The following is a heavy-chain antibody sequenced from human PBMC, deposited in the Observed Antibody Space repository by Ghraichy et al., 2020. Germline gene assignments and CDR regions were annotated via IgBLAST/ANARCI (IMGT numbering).Heavy chain of an antibody. D-gene: IGHD2-2*01. CDR2: IIPIFGTA. Sequence: SVKVSCKASGGTFSSYAISWVRQAPGQGLEWMGGIIPIFGTANYAQKFQGRVTITADESTSTAYMELSSLRSEDTAVYYCARDLGLGYCSSTSCYGVGYWGQGTLVTVSS. J-gene: IGHJ4*02. CDR3: ARDLGLGYCSSTSCYGVGY. V-gene: IGHV1-69*13. CDR1: GGTFSSYA.